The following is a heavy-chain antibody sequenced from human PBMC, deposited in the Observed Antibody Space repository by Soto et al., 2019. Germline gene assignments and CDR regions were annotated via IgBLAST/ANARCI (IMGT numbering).Heavy chain of an antibody. CDR2: TYYRGNT. Sequence: QVQLQESGPGLVKPSQTLTLTCTVSDDSITGGGYFWTWIRQLPGKGLEWLGSTYYRGNTFYNPYVTSRETISRYTSQRRVSLRVTSVNAADTAIYFCARGGSGTYHVWGKGTLVIVSS. D-gene: IGHD3-10*01. V-gene: IGHV4-31*02. CDR3: ARGGSGTYHV. J-gene: IGHJ4*02. CDR1: DDSITGGGYF.